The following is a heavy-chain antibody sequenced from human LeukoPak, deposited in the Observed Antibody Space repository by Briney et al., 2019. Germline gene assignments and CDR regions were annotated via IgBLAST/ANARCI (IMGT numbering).Heavy chain of an antibody. CDR1: GFTFSSYW. CDR2: IKPDGSEK. CDR3: ATAYYYATAD. J-gene: IGHJ4*02. V-gene: IGHV3-7*01. Sequence: GGSLRLSCAASGFTFSSYWMSWVRQAPGKGLEWVANIKPDGSEKYYVDSVKGRFTMSRDNAKNSLYLQMNSLRAEDTAVYYCATAYYYATADWGQGTLVTVSS. D-gene: IGHD3-10*01.